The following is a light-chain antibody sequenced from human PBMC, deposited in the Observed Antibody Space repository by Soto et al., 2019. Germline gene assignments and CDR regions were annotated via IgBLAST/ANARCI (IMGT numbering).Light chain of an antibody. CDR1: QGVTTN. V-gene: IGKV3-20*01. CDR3: QQYGSSGT. Sequence: TQSPGTLSVSPGERATLSCRAAQGVTTNFAWYQQKSGQSPRLLIYDVSNRATGVPARFSGSGSETDFTLTISRLEPEDFAVYYCQQYGSSGTFGQGTKVDIK. J-gene: IGKJ1*01. CDR2: DVS.